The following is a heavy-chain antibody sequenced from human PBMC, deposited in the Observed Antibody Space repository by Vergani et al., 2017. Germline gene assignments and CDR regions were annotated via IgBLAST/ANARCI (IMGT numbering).Heavy chain of an antibody. CDR1: GFTFSSYS. J-gene: IGHJ4*02. V-gene: IGHV3-21*01. D-gene: IGHD2-2*01. Sequence: EVQLVESGGGLVKPGGSLRLSCAASGFTFSSYSMNWVRQAPGKGLEWVSSISSSSSYIYYADSVKGRFTISRDNAKNSLYLQMISLRAEDTAVYYCAPLGIPAAIKGAAIDYWGQGTLVTVSS. CDR3: APLGIPAAIKGAAIDY. CDR2: ISSSSSYI.